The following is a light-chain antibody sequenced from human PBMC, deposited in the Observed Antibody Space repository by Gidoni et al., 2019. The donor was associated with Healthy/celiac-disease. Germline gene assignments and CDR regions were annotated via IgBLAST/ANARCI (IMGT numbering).Light chain of an antibody. CDR3: QPSYSTPRT. J-gene: IGKJ1*01. CDR1: QSISSY. Sequence: DIQMTQSPSSLSASVGDRVTITCRESQSISSYLNWYQQKPGKAPKLLIYAASSLQSGVPSRFSGSGSGTDFTLTISSLQPEDFATYYCQPSYSTPRTFGQGTKVEIK. CDR2: AAS. V-gene: IGKV1-39*01.